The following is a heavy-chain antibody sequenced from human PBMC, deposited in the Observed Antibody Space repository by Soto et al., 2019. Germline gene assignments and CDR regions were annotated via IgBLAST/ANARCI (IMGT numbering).Heavy chain of an antibody. J-gene: IGHJ4*02. D-gene: IGHD3-10*01. Sequence: GGSLRLSCAASGFTFSSYAMSWVRQAPGKGLEWVSAISGSGGSTYYADSVKGRFTISRDNSKNTLYLQMNSLRAEDTAVYYCAKDRYSWFGELSPQNDYWGQGTLVTVSS. CDR2: ISGSGGST. CDR1: GFTFSSYA. CDR3: AKDRYSWFGELSPQNDY. V-gene: IGHV3-23*01.